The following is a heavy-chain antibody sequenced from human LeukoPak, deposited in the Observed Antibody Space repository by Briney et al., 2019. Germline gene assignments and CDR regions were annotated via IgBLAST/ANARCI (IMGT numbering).Heavy chain of an antibody. J-gene: IGHJ4*02. D-gene: IGHD1-26*01. CDR3: ARVWVGATSYYFGY. Sequence: GGSLRLSCAASGFTFDDYGMSWVRQAPGKGLEWVSGINWNGGSTGYADSVKGRFTISRDNAKNSLYLQMNSLRAEDTALYYCARVWVGATSYYFGYWGQGTLVTVSS. CDR1: GFTFDDYG. V-gene: IGHV3-20*04. CDR2: INWNGGST.